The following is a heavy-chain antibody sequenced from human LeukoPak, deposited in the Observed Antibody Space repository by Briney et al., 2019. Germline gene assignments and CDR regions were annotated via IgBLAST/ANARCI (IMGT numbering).Heavy chain of an antibody. Sequence: ASVKVSCKASGYTFTSYGISWVRQAPGQGLEWMGWISAYNGNTNYAQKLQGRATMTTDTSTSTAYMELRSLRSDDTAVYYCARSNIVTGYGGGSDLYNWFDPWGQGTLVTVSS. V-gene: IGHV1-18*01. CDR2: ISAYNGNT. J-gene: IGHJ5*02. CDR1: GYTFTSYG. D-gene: IGHD3-9*01. CDR3: ARSNIVTGYGGGSDLYNWFDP.